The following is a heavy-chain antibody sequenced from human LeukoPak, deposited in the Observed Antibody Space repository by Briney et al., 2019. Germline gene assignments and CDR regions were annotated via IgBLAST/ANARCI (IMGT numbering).Heavy chain of an antibody. CDR1: GGSFSGYY. Sequence: SETLSLTCAVYGGSFSGYYWIWIRQPPGKGLEWIGEINHSGSTNYNPSLKSRVTISVDTSKNQFSLKLSSVTAADTAVYYCAMRGRRVPAAISYYYGMDVWGKGTTVTVSS. V-gene: IGHV4-34*01. CDR2: INHSGST. J-gene: IGHJ6*04. CDR3: AMRGRRVPAAISYYYGMDV. D-gene: IGHD2-2*01.